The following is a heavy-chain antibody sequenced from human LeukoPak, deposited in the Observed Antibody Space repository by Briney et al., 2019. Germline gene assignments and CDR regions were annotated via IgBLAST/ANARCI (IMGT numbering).Heavy chain of an antibody. D-gene: IGHD2-2*01. CDR2: IYYSGST. CDR1: GGSISSSSYY. Sequence: PSETLSLTCTVSGGSISSSSYYWGWIRQPPGKGLEWIGSIYYSGSTYYNPSLKSRVTISVDTSKNQFSLKLSSVTAADTAVYYCARGAPAPVVPAANWFDPWGQGTLVTVSS. J-gene: IGHJ5*02. V-gene: IGHV4-39*07. CDR3: ARGAPAPVVPAANWFDP.